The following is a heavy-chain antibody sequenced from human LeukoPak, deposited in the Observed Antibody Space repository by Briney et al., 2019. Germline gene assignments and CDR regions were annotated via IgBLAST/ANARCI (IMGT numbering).Heavy chain of an antibody. CDR1: GGSISSGSYY. Sequence: SETLSPTCTVSGGSISSGSYYWSWIRPPAGKGLEWIGRIYTSGSTNYNPSLRSRVTISVDTSKNHFSLKLSSVTAADTAVYYCARALLVTSFDYWGQGTLVTVSS. D-gene: IGHD2-8*02. CDR2: IYTSGST. V-gene: IGHV4-61*02. CDR3: ARALLVTSFDY. J-gene: IGHJ4*02.